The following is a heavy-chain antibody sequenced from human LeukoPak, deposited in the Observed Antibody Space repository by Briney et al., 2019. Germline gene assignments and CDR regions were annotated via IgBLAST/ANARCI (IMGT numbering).Heavy chain of an antibody. V-gene: IGHV3-74*01. CDR2: INTDGSST. Sequence: GGSLRLSCVDSGFTFSTYWMHWVRQAPGKGLVWVSRINTDGSSTSYADSVKGRFTISRDNAKNTLYLQMNSLRAEDTAVYYCATDSSSSPLSPLDYWGQGTLVTVSS. CDR3: ATDSSSSPLSPLDY. CDR1: GFTFSTYW. J-gene: IGHJ4*02. D-gene: IGHD6-6*01.